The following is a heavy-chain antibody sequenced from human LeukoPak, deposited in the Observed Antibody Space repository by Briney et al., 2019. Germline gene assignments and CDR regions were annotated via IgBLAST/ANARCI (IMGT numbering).Heavy chain of an antibody. CDR2: VRNDGSDT. CDR1: GLTFTSHG. D-gene: IGHD4-23*01. CDR3: VRDRGKDYFDS. V-gene: IGHV3-30*02. J-gene: IGHJ4*02. Sequence: PGGSLRLSCTTSGLTFTSHGFHWLRQVVGKRLEWVAFVRNDGSDTYHANSVKGRFSVSRDDSKNTLYLQMNSLRPEDTAIYYCVRDRGKDYFDSWGQGTQVTVSS.